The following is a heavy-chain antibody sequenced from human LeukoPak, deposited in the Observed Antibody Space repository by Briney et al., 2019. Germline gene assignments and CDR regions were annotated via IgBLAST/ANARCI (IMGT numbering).Heavy chain of an antibody. CDR1: GFTFSNYA. V-gene: IGHV3-23*01. J-gene: IGHJ4*02. D-gene: IGHD1-26*01. Sequence: GGSLRLSCGASGFTFSNYAMSWVRQAPGKGLEWVSGINDNGSTRFYAASVKGRFTSSRDNPKNTLYLQMNSLRAEDTAVYYCAKEGWSRGSYTIDYWGQGTLVTVSS. CDR2: INDNGSTR. CDR3: AKEGWSRGSYTIDY.